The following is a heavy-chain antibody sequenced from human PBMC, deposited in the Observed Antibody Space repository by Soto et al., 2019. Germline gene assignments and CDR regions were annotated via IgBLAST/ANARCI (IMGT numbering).Heavy chain of an antibody. J-gene: IGHJ4*02. Sequence: SETLSLTCTVSGDSITTSGDYWSWIRQNPGKGLEWIGYISHTGITEYNPSLNSRLTLSIDTSKNQFSLEMTSVTAADTAVYYCARVHVMVVAGSTFDYWGQGTLVTVSS. CDR1: GDSITTSGDY. CDR2: ISHTGIT. D-gene: IGHD6-19*01. CDR3: ARVHVMVVAGSTFDY. V-gene: IGHV4-31*03.